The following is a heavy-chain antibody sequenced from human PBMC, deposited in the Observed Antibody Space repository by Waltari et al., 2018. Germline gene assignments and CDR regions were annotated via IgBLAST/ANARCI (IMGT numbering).Heavy chain of an antibody. CDR2: IWYDGSNK. V-gene: IGHV3-33*01. Sequence: QVQLVESGGGVVQPGRSLRLSCAASGFTFSSYGMHWVRQAHGKGLEWVAVIWYDGSNKYYADSVKGRFTISRDNSKNTLYLQMNSLRAEDTAVYYCAREGRIAAAGRKGFDYWGQGTLVTVSS. J-gene: IGHJ4*02. CDR3: AREGRIAAAGRKGFDY. CDR1: GFTFSSYG. D-gene: IGHD6-13*01.